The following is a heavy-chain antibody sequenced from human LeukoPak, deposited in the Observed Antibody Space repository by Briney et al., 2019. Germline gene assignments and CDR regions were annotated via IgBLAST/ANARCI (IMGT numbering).Heavy chain of an antibody. CDR1: GFTFTSYG. CDR3: AKLLRAGRLLTISLDS. Sequence: GGSLRLSCAASGFTFTSYGIHWVRQAPGKGLEWVSAISGSGGATYYADSVKGRFTISRDNSKNTVYLQLNSLRAEDTAVYYCAKLLRAGRLLTISLDSWGQGTLVTVSS. V-gene: IGHV3-23*01. CDR2: ISGSGGAT. J-gene: IGHJ4*02. D-gene: IGHD3-10*01.